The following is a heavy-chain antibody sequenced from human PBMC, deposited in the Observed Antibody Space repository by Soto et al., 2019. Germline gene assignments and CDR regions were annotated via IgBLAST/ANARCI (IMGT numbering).Heavy chain of an antibody. V-gene: IGHV3-33*01. CDR1: GFTFNSYG. J-gene: IGHJ4*02. Sequence: QVHLVESGGGVVQPGRSLRVSCAASGFTFNSYGMHWVRQAPGKGLEWVAVIWYDGSNKYYADSVEGRFTISRDNSKNTVYLQMNSLRADDTAVYYCARGEGYAYGYLTYWGQGTLVTVSS. CDR3: ARGEGYAYGYLTY. D-gene: IGHD5-18*01. CDR2: IWYDGSNK.